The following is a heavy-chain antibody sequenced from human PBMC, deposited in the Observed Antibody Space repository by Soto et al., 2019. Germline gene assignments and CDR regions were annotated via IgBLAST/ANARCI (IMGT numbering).Heavy chain of an antibody. V-gene: IGHV3-23*01. CDR2: ISGSGGTK. D-gene: IGHD4-17*01. CDR3: AKNDFGDYYYYMDV. CDR1: GLTFSSYA. Sequence: EVQLLESGGGLVQTGGSLRLSCAASGLTFSSYAMTWVRQAPGKGLEWVSGISGSGGTKYYADSVKGRFTISRDNSKITLFLQMNSLRAEDTAVYYCAKNDFGDYYYYMDVWGKGATVTVSS. J-gene: IGHJ6*03.